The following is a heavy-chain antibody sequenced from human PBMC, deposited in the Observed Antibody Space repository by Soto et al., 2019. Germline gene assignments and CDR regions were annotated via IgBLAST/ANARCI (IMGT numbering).Heavy chain of an antibody. CDR3: ARPYYDYIWGTKTGAFDI. D-gene: IGHD3-16*01. CDR1: GYTFTSYG. Sequence: ASVKVSCKASGYTFTSYGISWVRQAPGQGLEWMGWISAYSGNTGYAQKFQGRVTMTRNTSISTAYMELSSLRSEDTAVYYCARPYYDYIWGTKTGAFDIWGQGTMVTVSS. CDR2: ISAYSGNT. J-gene: IGHJ3*02. V-gene: IGHV1-8*02.